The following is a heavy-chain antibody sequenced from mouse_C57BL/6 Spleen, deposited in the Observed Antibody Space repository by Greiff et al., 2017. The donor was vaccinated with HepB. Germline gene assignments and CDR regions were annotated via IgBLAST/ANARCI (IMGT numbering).Heavy chain of an antibody. CDR1: GFTFSSYG. CDR2: ISSGGSYT. J-gene: IGHJ4*01. D-gene: IGHD1-1*01. CDR3: ASFYYYGSSYYYAMDY. V-gene: IGHV5-6*01. Sequence: EVQVVESGGDLVKPGGSLKLSCAASGFTFSSYGMSWVRQTPDKRLEWVATISSGGSYTYYPDSVKGRFTISIDNAKNTLDLQMSSLKSEDTAMYFCASFYYYGSSYYYAMDYWGQGTSVTVSS.